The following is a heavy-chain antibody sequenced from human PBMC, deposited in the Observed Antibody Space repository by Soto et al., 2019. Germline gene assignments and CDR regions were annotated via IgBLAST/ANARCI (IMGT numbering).Heavy chain of an antibody. CDR1: GGSISSYY. CDR2: IYYSGST. V-gene: IGHV4-59*08. D-gene: IGHD6-13*01. J-gene: IGHJ4*02. Sequence: QVQLQESGPGLVKPSETLSLTCTVSGGSISSYYWSWFRQPPGKGLEWIGYIYYSGSTNYNPSLKSRVTISVDTSKNQFSLKLSSVTAADTAVYYCASSGIAAAGTSAYFDYWGQGTLVTVSS. CDR3: ASSGIAAAGTSAYFDY.